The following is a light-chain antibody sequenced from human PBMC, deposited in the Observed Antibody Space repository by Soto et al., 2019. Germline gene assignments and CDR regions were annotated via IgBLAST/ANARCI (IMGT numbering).Light chain of an antibody. CDR2: DAS. V-gene: IGKV3-15*01. J-gene: IGKJ3*01. Sequence: VMTQSPATLSVSPGERPTLPCRASQSVSSTLAWYQQKPGQAPRLLICDASTRATGIPARFSGSGSGTEFTLTISSLQSEDFAVYYCQQYNTWPLTFGPGTKVDIK. CDR1: QSVSST. CDR3: QQYNTWPLT.